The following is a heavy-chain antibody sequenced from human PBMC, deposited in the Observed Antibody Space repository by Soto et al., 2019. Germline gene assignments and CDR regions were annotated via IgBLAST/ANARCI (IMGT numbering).Heavy chain of an antibody. CDR1: GFTFSSYT. D-gene: IGHD6-19*01. CDR3: ARGYSSVDY. CDR2: ISSSSSYI. Sequence: EVQLVESGGGLVKPGGSLRLSCAASGFTFSSYTMNWVRQAPGKGLEWVSSISSSSSYIYYAESVKGRFTISRDNAKNSQYLQMNSLRAEDTAVYYCARGYSSVDYWGQGTLVTVSS. J-gene: IGHJ4*02. V-gene: IGHV3-21*01.